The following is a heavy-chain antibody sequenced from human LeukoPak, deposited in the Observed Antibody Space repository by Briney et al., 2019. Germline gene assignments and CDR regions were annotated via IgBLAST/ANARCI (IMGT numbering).Heavy chain of an antibody. J-gene: IGHJ6*02. Sequence: GVSLRLSCAASGFTVSAYAMAWVRQAPGKGLEWVSTIYDDNTYYADSVKGRFAISTDNSKNTLYLQMNSLRAEDTAVYYCARDLNLGEIQGVYYYYGMDVWGQGTTVTVSS. CDR1: GFTVSAYA. D-gene: IGHD5-18*01. CDR3: ARDLNLGEIQGVYYYYGMDV. V-gene: IGHV3-53*01. CDR2: IYDDNT.